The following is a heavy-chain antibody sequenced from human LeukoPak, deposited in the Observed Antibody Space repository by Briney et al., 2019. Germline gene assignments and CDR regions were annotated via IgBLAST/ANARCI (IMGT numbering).Heavy chain of an antibody. Sequence: GGSLRLPCAASGFIFSSYWMHWVRQVPGKGLVWVSRINSDASRTTYADSVKGRFIISRDNAKNTVYLQMNSLRAEDTAVYYCARDWDYFGSGSYHYWGQGTLVTVSS. D-gene: IGHD3-10*01. CDR1: GFIFSSYW. V-gene: IGHV3-74*01. CDR2: INSDASRT. CDR3: ARDWDYFGSGSYHY. J-gene: IGHJ4*02.